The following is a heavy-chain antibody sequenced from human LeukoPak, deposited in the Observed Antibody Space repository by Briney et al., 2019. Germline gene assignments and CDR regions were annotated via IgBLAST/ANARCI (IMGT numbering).Heavy chain of an antibody. CDR1: GFTFSTYT. J-gene: IGHJ3*02. CDR3: ARTSGPRGAFDI. D-gene: IGHD7-27*01. Sequence: GGSLRLSCAASGFTFSTYTMNWVRQAPGKGLEWVSSIINSGSDISYADSVKGRFTVSRDNAKNSLFLQMSSLRAEDTAVYYCARTSGPRGAFDIWGQGTMVTASS. V-gene: IGHV3-21*01. CDR2: IINSGSDI.